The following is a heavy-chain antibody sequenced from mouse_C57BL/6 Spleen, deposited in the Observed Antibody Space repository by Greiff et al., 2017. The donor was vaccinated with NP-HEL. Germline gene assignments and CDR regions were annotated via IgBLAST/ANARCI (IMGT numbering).Heavy chain of an antibody. CDR1: GYTFTSYW. CDR2: IHPNSGST. V-gene: IGHV1-64*01. Sequence: QVHVKQPGAELVKPGASVKLSCKASGYTFTSYWMHWVKQRPGQGLEWIGMIHPNSGSTNYNEKFKSKATLTVDKSSSTAYMQLSSLTSEDSAVYYCASRQLRPTSDYWGQGTTLTVSS. J-gene: IGHJ2*01. D-gene: IGHD3-2*02. CDR3: ASRQLRPTSDY.